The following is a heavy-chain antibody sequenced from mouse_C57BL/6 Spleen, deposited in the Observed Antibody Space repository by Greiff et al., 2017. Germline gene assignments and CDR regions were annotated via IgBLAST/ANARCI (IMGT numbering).Heavy chain of an antibody. CDR1: GFNIKDDY. Sequence: VQLQQSGAELVRPGASVKLSCTASGFNIKDDYMHWVKQRPEQGLEWIGWIDPENGDTEYASKFQGKATITADTSSNTAYLQLSSLTSEDTAVYYGTGGGSSWFAYWGQGTLVTVSA. J-gene: IGHJ3*01. CDR3: TGGGSSWFAY. CDR2: IDPENGDT. V-gene: IGHV14-4*01. D-gene: IGHD1-1*01.